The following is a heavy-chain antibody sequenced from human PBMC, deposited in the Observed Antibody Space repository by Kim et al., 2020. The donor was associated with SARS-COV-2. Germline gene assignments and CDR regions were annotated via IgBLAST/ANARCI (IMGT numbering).Heavy chain of an antibody. CDR3: ARGLNYYDSSGYGLGTQVAYYYYGMDV. J-gene: IGHJ6*02. D-gene: IGHD3-22*01. CDR1: GGTFSSYA. V-gene: IGHV1-69*13. CDR2: IIPIFGTA. Sequence: SVKVSCKAYGGTFSSYAISWVRQAPGQGLEWMGGIIPIFGTANYAQKFQGRVTITADESTSTAYMELSSLRSEDTAVYYCARGLNYYDSSGYGLGTQVAYYYYGMDVWGQGTTVTVSS.